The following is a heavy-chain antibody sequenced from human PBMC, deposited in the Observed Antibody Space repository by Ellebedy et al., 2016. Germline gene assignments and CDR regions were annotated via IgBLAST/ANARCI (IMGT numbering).Heavy chain of an antibody. V-gene: IGHV1-18*01. CDR3: ARDRPTTSSSWYRDY. CDR2: ISAYNGNT. CDR1: GYTFTSYG. Sequence: ASVKVSCXASGYTFTSYGVSWVRQAPGQGLEWMGWISAYNGNTNYAQKLQGRVTMTTDTSTSTAYMELRSLRSDDTAVYYCARDRPTTSSSWYRDYWGQGTLVTVSS. D-gene: IGHD6-13*01. J-gene: IGHJ4*02.